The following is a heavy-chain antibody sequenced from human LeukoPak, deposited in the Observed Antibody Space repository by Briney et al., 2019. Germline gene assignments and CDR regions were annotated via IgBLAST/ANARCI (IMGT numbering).Heavy chain of an antibody. V-gene: IGHV3-7*01. CDR3: ARERDGRFFDY. CDR1: GLTFRSYW. CDR2: INQDGSEK. J-gene: IGHJ4*02. D-gene: IGHD5-24*01. Sequence: AGGSLRLSCAVSGLTFRSYWMSWVRQAPGKGLEWVANINQDGSEKYFVDSVKGRFTISKDNAKNSLHLQMNTLRADDTAVYYCARERDGRFFDYWGQGTLVTVSS.